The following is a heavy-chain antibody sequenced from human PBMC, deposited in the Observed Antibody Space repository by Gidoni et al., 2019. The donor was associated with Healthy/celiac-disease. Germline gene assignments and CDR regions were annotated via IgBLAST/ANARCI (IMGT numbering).Heavy chain of an antibody. J-gene: IGHJ4*02. CDR2: INAGNGNT. CDR1: GYTFTSYA. D-gene: IGHD4-17*01. Sequence: QVQLVQSGAEVKKPGASVKVSCKASGYTFTSYAMHWVRQAPGQRLEWMGWINAGNGNTKYSQEFQGRVTITRDTSASTAYMELSSLRSEDTAVYYCARDGRYDYFVDYWGQGTLVTVSS. V-gene: IGHV1-3*01. CDR3: ARDGRYDYFVDY.